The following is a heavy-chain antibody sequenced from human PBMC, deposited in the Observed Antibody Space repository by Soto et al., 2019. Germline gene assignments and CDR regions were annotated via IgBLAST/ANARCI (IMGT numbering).Heavy chain of an antibody. CDR3: ARAGSYGDLYYYYYMDV. CDR2: MNPNSGNT. V-gene: IGHV1-8*01. CDR1: GYTFTSYD. J-gene: IGHJ6*03. D-gene: IGHD4-17*01. Sequence: QVQLVQSGAEVKKPGASVKVSCKASGYTFTSYDINWVRQATGQGLEWMGWMNPNSGNTGYAQKFQGRVTMTRNTSISTAYMELSSLRSEDTVVYYCARAGSYGDLYYYYYMDVWGKGTTVTVSS.